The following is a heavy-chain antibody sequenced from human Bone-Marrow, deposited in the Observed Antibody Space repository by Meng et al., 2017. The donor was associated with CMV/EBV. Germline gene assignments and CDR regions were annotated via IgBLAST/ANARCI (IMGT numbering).Heavy chain of an antibody. V-gene: IGHV1-46*01. CDR3: ARESGAFIY. J-gene: IGHJ4*02. CDR1: GGTFSSYA. Sequence: SVKVSCKASGGTFSSYAISWVRQAPGQGLQWMGIINPSSGSTTYAQRFQGRVTMTRDTSTTTVFMELSSLRSEDTAVYYCARESGAFIYWGQGTLVTV. D-gene: IGHD2-15*01. CDR2: INPSSGST.